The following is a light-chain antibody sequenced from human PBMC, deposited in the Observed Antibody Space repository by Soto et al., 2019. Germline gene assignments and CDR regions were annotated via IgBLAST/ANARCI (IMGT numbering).Light chain of an antibody. Sequence: EIVLTQSPGTLSLSPGERATLSCRASQSVSNNYLAWYQQKPGQAPXVLIYGASNRATGIPDRFSGGASGTEFTLTISRLEPEDVAVYYCQQYGSSGTFGQGTKVDIK. CDR1: QSVSNNY. V-gene: IGKV3-20*01. J-gene: IGKJ1*01. CDR3: QQYGSSGT. CDR2: GAS.